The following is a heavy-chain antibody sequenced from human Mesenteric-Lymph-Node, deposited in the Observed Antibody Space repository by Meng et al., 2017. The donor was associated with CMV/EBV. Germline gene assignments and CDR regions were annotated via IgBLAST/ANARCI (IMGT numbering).Heavy chain of an antibody. J-gene: IGHJ5*02. V-gene: IGHV4-39*01. CDR3: ARPFPSWQSPRLDPFGA. CDR2: VHYTGST. CDR1: GDSISSFYD. Sequence: PETRESGPGQVKPSETLSLPCTVSGDSISSFYDWGWIRQPPGRGLEWIGSVHYTGSTYYSPSLKSRVTVSVDTSKNQFSLRLTSVTAADTAVYYCARPFPSWQSPRLDPFGAWGQGTLVTVSS. D-gene: IGHD6-19*01.